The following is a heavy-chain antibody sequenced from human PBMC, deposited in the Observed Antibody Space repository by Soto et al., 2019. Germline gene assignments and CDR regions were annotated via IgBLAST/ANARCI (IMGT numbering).Heavy chain of an antibody. CDR2: IDPSDSYT. J-gene: IGHJ6*02. Sequence: GESLKISCKGSGYSFTSYWISWVRQMPGKGLEWMGRIDPSDSYTNYSPSFQGHVTISADKSISTAYLQWSSLKASDTAMYYCARLRWYSGSFCGMDVWGQGTTVTVSS. V-gene: IGHV5-10-1*01. CDR1: GYSFTSYW. CDR3: ARLRWYSGSFCGMDV. D-gene: IGHD1-26*01.